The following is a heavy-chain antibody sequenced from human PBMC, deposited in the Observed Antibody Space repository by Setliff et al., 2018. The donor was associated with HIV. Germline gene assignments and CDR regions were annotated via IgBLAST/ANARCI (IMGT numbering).Heavy chain of an antibody. Sequence: PSETLSLTCTVSRDSISSSSDYWGWVRQPPGKGLEWIGSIYYSGTTYHNPSLKSRVTISVHTSKNLLSLSLVSVTATDTAIYYCARRSGGYDLFFDSWGQGMLVTVSS. J-gene: IGHJ5*02. CDR2: IYYSGTT. D-gene: IGHD5-12*01. CDR1: RDSISSSSDY. V-gene: IGHV4-39*01. CDR3: ARRSGGYDLFFDS.